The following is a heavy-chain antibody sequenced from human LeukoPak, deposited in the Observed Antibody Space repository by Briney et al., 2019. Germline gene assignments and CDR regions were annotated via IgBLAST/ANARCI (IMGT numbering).Heavy chain of an antibody. J-gene: IGHJ4*02. V-gene: IGHV4-39*02. Sequence: KPSETLSLTCSVSGGSIRSTSHHWGWIRQPPGKGLEWIGSFHYGGTTYCNPSLKSRVTISVDTSKTHLSLNLTSVTAADTAVYYCARSVPFYGSGSYFAYWGQGTLVTVSS. D-gene: IGHD3-10*01. CDR1: GGSIRSTSHH. CDR2: FHYGGTT. CDR3: ARSVPFYGSGSYFAY.